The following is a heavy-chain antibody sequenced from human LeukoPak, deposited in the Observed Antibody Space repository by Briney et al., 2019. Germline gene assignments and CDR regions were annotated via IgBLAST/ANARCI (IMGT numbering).Heavy chain of an antibody. CDR2: ISSSGSGI. Sequence: PGGSLRLSCAASGFTFSSYEMNWVRQAPGKGLEWISYISSSGSGIYYADSVKGRFTISRDNAKNLQFLQMNSLRVEDTAVYYCVRASTSGWYAMAYFDFWGQGTLVTVPS. CDR1: GFTFSSYE. D-gene: IGHD6-19*01. V-gene: IGHV3-48*03. J-gene: IGHJ4*02. CDR3: VRASTSGWYAMAYFDF.